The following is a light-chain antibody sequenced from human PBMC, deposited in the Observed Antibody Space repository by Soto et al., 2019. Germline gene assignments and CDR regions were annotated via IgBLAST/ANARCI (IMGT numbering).Light chain of an antibody. Sequence: QSALTQPASVSGSPEQSITICCTGTSSDDGGYNYVSWYQQHPGKAPKLMIFDVSNRPSGVSIRFSGSKSGNTASLTISGLQAEDEADYSCSSYTSTSALPVFAGGTKVTVL. V-gene: IGLV2-14*01. CDR2: DVS. J-gene: IGLJ3*02. CDR1: SSDDGGYNY. CDR3: SSYTSTSALPV.